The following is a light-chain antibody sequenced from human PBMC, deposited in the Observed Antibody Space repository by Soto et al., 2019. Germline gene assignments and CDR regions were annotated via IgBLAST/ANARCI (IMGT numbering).Light chain of an antibody. CDR1: QTTNTW. CDR2: DAS. CDR3: QHHISYPYT. V-gene: IGKV1-5*01. J-gene: IGKJ2*01. Sequence: DIQMTQFPSTLSASVGDRVTITCRASQTTNTWLAWYQQKPGTAPKLLIYDASSLEGGVPSRFSASGSGTEFTLTISSLQPDDFATYYCQHHISYPYTFGQGTRVDI.